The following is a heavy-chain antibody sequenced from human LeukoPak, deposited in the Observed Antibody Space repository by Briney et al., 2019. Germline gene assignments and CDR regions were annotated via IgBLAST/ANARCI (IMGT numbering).Heavy chain of an antibody. CDR2: TYYRSKWYN. CDR3: ARRGPAGSSSSGMDV. V-gene: IGHV6-1*01. CDR1: GDSVSSNIAA. Sequence: SQTLSLTCAISGDSVSSNIAAWNWIRQSPPRGLEWLGRTYYRSKWYNDYAVSVKSRISINPDTSKNEFSLQLNSVTPEDTAVYYCARRGPAGSSSSGMDVWGQGTTVTVSS. D-gene: IGHD6-6*01. J-gene: IGHJ6*02.